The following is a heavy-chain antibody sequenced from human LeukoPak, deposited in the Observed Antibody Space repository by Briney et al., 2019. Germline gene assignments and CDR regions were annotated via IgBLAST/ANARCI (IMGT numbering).Heavy chain of an antibody. D-gene: IGHD3-10*01. Sequence: SETLSLTCAVYGGSFSGYYWSWIRQPPGKGLEWIGEINHSGSTNYNPSLKSRVTMSVDTSKNQFSLKLSSVTAADTAVYYCARDLTYYYGSGSSSYYYYYMDVWGKGTAVTISS. V-gene: IGHV4-34*01. CDR3: ARDLTYYYGSGSSSYYYYYMDV. CDR1: GGSFSGYY. J-gene: IGHJ6*03. CDR2: INHSGST.